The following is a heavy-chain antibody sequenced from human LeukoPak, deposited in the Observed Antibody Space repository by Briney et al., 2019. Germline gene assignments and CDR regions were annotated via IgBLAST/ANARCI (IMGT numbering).Heavy chain of an antibody. D-gene: IGHD3-10*01. Sequence: GGSLRLSCEASGFTFNNFGMHWVRQAPGKGLEWVAFIGYDESKKYYADSVKGRFTISRDNSKNMLYLQMNSLRAEDTAVYYCARGGLLKWLLGDGSHFDYWGQGTLVTVSS. V-gene: IGHV3-30*02. CDR1: GFTFNNFG. J-gene: IGHJ4*02. CDR2: IGYDESKK. CDR3: ARGGLLKWLLGDGSHFDY.